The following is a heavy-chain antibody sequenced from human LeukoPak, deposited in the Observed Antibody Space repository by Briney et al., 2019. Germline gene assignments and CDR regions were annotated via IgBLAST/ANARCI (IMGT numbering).Heavy chain of an antibody. CDR1: GGSISSYY. CDR2: IYYSGST. J-gene: IGHJ1*01. V-gene: IGHV4-59*01. CDR3: AGRSVAGTGYFQH. Sequence: PSETLSLTCTASGGSISSYYWSWIRQPPGKGLEWIGYIYYSGSTNYNPSLKSRVTISVDTSKNQFSLKLSSVTAADTAVYYCAGRSVAGTGYFQHWGQGTLVTVSS. D-gene: IGHD6-19*01.